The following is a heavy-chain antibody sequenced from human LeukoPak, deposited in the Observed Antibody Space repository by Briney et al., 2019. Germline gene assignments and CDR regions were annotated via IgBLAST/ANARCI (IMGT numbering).Heavy chain of an antibody. Sequence: GGSLRLSCAASGFTFSDYYMSWIRQAPGKGLEWVSYIGSSGSYTKYADSVKGRFTISRDNAKNSLYLQMNSLRAEDTAVYYCARAVVGATFAFDIWGQGTMVTVSS. CDR1: GFTFSDYY. CDR2: IGSSGSYT. V-gene: IGHV3-11*06. J-gene: IGHJ3*02. D-gene: IGHD1-26*01. CDR3: ARAVVGATFAFDI.